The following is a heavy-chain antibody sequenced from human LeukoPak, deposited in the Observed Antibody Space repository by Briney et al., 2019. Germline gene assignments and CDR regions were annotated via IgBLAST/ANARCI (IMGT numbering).Heavy chain of an antibody. CDR3: AKKSRTTSPPIR. D-gene: IGHD2-2*01. Sequence: PGGSLRLSCAASGFTFIDYDMHWVRQVIGKGLEWVSAIGIRGDTHYSGSVKGRFTISRDNSKNTLYLQMNSLRAEDTALYYCAKKSRTTSPPIRWGQGTLVTVSS. J-gene: IGHJ4*02. V-gene: IGHV3-13*01. CDR1: GFTFIDYD. CDR2: IGIRGDT.